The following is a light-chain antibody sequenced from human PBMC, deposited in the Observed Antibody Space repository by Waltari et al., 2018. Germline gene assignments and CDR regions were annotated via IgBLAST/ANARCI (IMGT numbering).Light chain of an antibody. V-gene: IGKV3-11*01. CDR3: QQRRNGPRT. Sequence: SHRATQSVSNYLAWYKQKRGQGPRLRIYDTTNGATGFPARISGSGAGTDFTLTIGSLEPEGSAVYCSQQRRNGPRTFSQGTKVEIK. J-gene: IGKJ1*01. CDR1: QSVSNY. CDR2: DTT.